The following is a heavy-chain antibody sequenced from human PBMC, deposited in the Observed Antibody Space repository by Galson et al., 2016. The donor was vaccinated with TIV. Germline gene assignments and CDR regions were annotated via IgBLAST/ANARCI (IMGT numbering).Heavy chain of an antibody. CDR2: ILYGGTNK. CDR3: SKDPRIYGDYLLAYFDY. Sequence: SLRLSCAASGFSFSSYGMHWVRQAPGKGLEWVAVILYGGTNKYYADSVKGRFTISRDNSKNTLSLQMNSLGTEDTAVYYCSKDPRIYGDYLLAYFDYWGQGTLVTVSS. CDR1: GFSFSSYG. V-gene: IGHV3-30*18. J-gene: IGHJ4*02. D-gene: IGHD4-17*01.